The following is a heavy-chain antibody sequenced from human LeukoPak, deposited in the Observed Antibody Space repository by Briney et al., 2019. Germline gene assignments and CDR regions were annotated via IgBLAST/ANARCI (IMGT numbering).Heavy chain of an antibody. D-gene: IGHD2-2*02. J-gene: IGHJ4*02. CDR3: ATCARNFYCYRFDY. CDR2: IIPIFGTA. V-gene: IGHV1-69*13. Sequence: VASVKVSCKASRGTFSSYAISWVRQAPGQGLEWMEGIIPIFGTANYAQKFQGRVTITADESTSTAYMELSSQRSEDTAVYYCATCARNFYCYRFDYWGQGTLVTVSS. CDR1: RGTFSSYA.